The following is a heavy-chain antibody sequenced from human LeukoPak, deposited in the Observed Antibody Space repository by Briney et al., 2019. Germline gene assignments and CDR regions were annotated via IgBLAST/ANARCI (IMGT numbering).Heavy chain of an antibody. V-gene: IGHV4-34*01. Sequence: SETLSLTCAVYGGSFSGYYWSWIRQPPGKGLEWIGEINHSGSTNYNPSLKSRVTISVDTSKNQFSLKLSSVTAADTAVYYCARGPFKDYYGSGSQDYYGMDVWGQGTTVTVSS. CDR3: ARGPFKDYYGSGSQDYYGMDV. D-gene: IGHD3-10*01. CDR2: INHSGST. J-gene: IGHJ6*02. CDR1: GGSFSGYY.